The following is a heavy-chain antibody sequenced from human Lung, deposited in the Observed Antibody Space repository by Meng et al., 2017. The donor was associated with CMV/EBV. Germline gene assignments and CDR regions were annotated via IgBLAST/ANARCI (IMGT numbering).Heavy chain of an antibody. V-gene: IGHV4-34*01. CDR2: VSHSGST. D-gene: IGHD2-2*01. J-gene: IGHJ6*02. CDR3: ARGMGYTDMPKLLKSRRPKDYYYGLDV. CDR1: GGSLSGFY. Sequence: SETXSLTCAVYGGSLSGFYWTWVRQAPGKGLEWIGAVSHSGSTNHNPSLATRVTMSVDTSKKQFSLQLKSLTAADTAIYYCARGMGYTDMPKLLKSRRPKDYYYGLDVWXQGTPVTVSS.